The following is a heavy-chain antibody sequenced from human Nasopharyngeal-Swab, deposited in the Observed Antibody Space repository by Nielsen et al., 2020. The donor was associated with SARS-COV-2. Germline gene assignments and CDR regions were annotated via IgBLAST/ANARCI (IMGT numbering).Heavy chain of an antibody. D-gene: IGHD2-21*02. V-gene: IGHV3-23*01. CDR3: ARDPCGGDCLTYYFDS. J-gene: IGHJ4*02. Sequence: WIRQPPGQGLEWVSAISGSGQSTYYADSVKGRFTISRDNSKNTLYLQMNSLRVEDTAAYYCARDPCGGDCLTYYFDSWGQGTLVTVSS. CDR2: ISGSGQST.